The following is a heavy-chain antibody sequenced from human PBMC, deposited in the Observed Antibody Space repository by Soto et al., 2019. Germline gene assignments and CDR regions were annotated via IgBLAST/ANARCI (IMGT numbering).Heavy chain of an antibody. Sequence: EVQLLGSGGGLVQPGGSLSLSCAASGLTVNNYAMTWVRQAPGKGLAWVSAIRGGGDTTYYADSAKGRFPVSRAGSKNTLYLQMSSLRAEDTALYYCAKGRGGSGSLTPRVDFWGQGTLVTVSS. J-gene: IGHJ4*02. CDR1: GLTVNNYA. V-gene: IGHV3-23*01. CDR3: AKGRGGSGSLTPRVDF. D-gene: IGHD3-10*01. CDR2: IRGGGDTT.